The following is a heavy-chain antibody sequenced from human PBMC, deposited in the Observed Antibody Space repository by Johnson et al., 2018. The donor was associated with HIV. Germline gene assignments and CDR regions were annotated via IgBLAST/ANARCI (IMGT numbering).Heavy chain of an antibody. CDR1: GFTFSNYG. J-gene: IGHJ3*02. D-gene: IGHD5-18*01. CDR3: AKDLRGYSYGLGAFYI. V-gene: IGHV3-30*02. Sequence: VQVVESGGGVVQPGGSLRLSCAASGFTFSNYGMHWVRQAPGKGLEWVAFIRYDGSHKYYVDSVKGRFTISRDNSKNTLNLQMNSLRAEDTAVYYCAKDLRGYSYGLGAFYIWGQGTMVTVSS. CDR2: IRYDGSHK.